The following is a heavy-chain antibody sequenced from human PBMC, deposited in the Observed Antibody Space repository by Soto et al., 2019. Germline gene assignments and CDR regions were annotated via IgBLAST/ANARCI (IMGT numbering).Heavy chain of an antibody. CDR2: ISTYNHDT. J-gene: IGHJ6*02. CDR3: ARTESGYSYGFADV. D-gene: IGHD5-18*01. Sequence: ASVKVSCKTSGYAYRIYAITWVRQAPGQGLEWMGWISTYNHDTRYAQRFQGRLSMATDTSTSTVYMELSSLRSEDTAMYYCARTESGYSYGFADVWGQGTTVTVSS. V-gene: IGHV1-18*01. CDR1: GYAYRIYA.